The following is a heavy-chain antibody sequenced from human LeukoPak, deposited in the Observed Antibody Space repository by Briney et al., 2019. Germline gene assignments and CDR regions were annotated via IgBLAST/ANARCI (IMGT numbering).Heavy chain of an antibody. V-gene: IGHV4-39*01. J-gene: IGHJ4*02. CDR2: ISYSGTT. CDR1: GGSIISNSYY. Sequence: SETLSLTCSVSGGSIISNSYYWGCIRQPPGKGLEWIGSISYSGTTYYNPSLKSRVTISVDTSKNQFSLKLSSVTAADTAVYFCARLDWGSGGSGSFDSWGQRTLVTVSS. D-gene: IGHD7-27*01. CDR3: ARLDWGSGGSGSFDS.